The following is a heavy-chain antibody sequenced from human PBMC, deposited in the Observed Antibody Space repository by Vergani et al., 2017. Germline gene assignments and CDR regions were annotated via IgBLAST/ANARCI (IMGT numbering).Heavy chain of an antibody. CDR2: INPSGGST. CDR1: GYTFTSYY. Sequence: QVQLVQSGAEVKKPGASVKVSCKASGYTFTSYYMHWVRQAPGQGLEWMGIINPSGGSTSYAQKFQGRVTMTRDTSTSTVYMELSSLRSEDTAVYYCTTDNQQSSLGHCSVTNCYGSVFDIWGQGTVVTVSS. CDR3: TTDNQQSSLGHCSVTNCYGSVFDI. V-gene: IGHV1-46*01. J-gene: IGHJ3*02. D-gene: IGHD2-15*01.